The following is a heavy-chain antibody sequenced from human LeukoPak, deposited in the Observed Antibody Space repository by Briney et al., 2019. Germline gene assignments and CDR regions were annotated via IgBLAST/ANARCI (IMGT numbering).Heavy chain of an antibody. Sequence: GGSLRLSCAASGFTFSSYAMSWVRQAPGKGLEWVSAISDSGGSTYDADSVKGRFTISRDNSKNTLYLQMNSLRAEDTAVYYCAIDTSIGRYCTNGVCSPFDYWGHGTLVTVS. CDR3: AIDTSIGRYCTNGVCSPFDY. D-gene: IGHD2-8*01. CDR2: ISDSGGST. J-gene: IGHJ4*01. V-gene: IGHV3-23*01. CDR1: GFTFSSYA.